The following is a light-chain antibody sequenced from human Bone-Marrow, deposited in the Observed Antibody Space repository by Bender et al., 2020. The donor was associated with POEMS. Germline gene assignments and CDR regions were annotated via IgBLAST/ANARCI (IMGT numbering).Light chain of an antibody. J-gene: IGLJ3*02. Sequence: QSALTQPASVSGSPGQSITISCTGTSSDVGAYTYVSWYQQHPGKAPKLILYLVSYRPSGVSNRFSGSRSGNTASLTVSGLQAEDEADYYCSSFATSGTVLFGGGTRLTVL. CDR3: SSFATSGTVL. CDR1: SSDVGAYTY. V-gene: IGLV2-14*01. CDR2: LVS.